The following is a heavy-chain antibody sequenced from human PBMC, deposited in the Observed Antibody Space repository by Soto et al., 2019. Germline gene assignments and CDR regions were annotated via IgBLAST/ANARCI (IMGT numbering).Heavy chain of an antibody. J-gene: IGHJ4*02. CDR3: ARLEGLATISYYFDF. CDR1: DDSINSDKYY. CDR2: IYYRGIA. D-gene: IGHD3-9*01. V-gene: IGHV4-39*01. Sequence: QLQLQESGPGLVKPSETLSLTCSVSDDSINSDKYYWGWIRQPPGKGLEWIGSIYYRGIAYYNPSHQTRITISLDKSKSQFSLKLNSVTDADSAVYFCARLEGLATISYYFDFWGPGGLVTFSS.